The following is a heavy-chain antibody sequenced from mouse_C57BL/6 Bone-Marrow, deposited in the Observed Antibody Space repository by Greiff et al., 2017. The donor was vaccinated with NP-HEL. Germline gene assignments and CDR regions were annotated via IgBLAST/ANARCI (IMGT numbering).Heavy chain of an antibody. J-gene: IGHJ3*01. D-gene: IGHD1-1*01. V-gene: IGHV1-78*01. CDR2: IYPRDGST. CDR3: ARPRFYGSSPAWFAY. Sequence: QVQLQQSDAELVKPGASVKISCKVSGYTFTDHTIHWMKQRPEQGLEWIGYIYPRDGSTKYNEKFKGKATLTADKSSSTAYMQLNSLTSEDSAVYFRARPRFYGSSPAWFAYWGQGTLVTVSA. CDR1: GYTFTDHT.